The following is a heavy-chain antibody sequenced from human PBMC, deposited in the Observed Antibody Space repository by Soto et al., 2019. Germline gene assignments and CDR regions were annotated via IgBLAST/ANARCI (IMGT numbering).Heavy chain of an antibody. CDR2: IYYSGST. J-gene: IGHJ3*02. CDR3: ARSGDSGYGADAFDI. V-gene: IGHV4-39*01. CDR1: GGSISSSSYY. D-gene: IGHD5-12*01. Sequence: SETLSLTCTVSGGSISSSSYYWGWIRQPPGKGLEWIGSIYYSGSTYYNPSLKSRVTISVDTSKNQFSLKLSSVTAADTAVYYCARSGDSGYGADAFDIWGQGTMVTVSS.